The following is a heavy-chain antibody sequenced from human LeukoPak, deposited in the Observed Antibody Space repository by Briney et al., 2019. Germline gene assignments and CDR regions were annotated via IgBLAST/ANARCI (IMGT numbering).Heavy chain of an antibody. D-gene: IGHD6-19*01. CDR3: ARGTSLVAGTVDGYYFDY. Sequence: SSQTLSLTCTVSGGSISSSSYYWGWIRQPPGKGLEWIGSIYYSGNTYSNPSLKSRVTISVDTSKNQFSLKLSSVTAADTAVYYCARGTSLVAGTVDGYYFDYWGQGTLVTVSS. V-gene: IGHV4-39*01. J-gene: IGHJ4*02. CDR1: GGSISSSSYY. CDR2: IYYSGNT.